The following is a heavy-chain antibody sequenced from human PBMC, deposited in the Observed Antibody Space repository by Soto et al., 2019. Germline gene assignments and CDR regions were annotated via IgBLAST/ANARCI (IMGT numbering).Heavy chain of an antibody. Sequence: QVQLQQWGAGLLKPSETLSLTCAIYGGSFSGYYWSWIRQPPGKGLEWIGEINHSGSTNYIPSLKSRVTISLDTSKNQFSLKLTSVTAADTAVYYCARHCGGDCSHAFDIWGQGTMVTVSS. CDR1: GGSFSGYY. J-gene: IGHJ3*02. V-gene: IGHV4-34*01. CDR3: ARHCGGDCSHAFDI. D-gene: IGHD2-21*02. CDR2: INHSGST.